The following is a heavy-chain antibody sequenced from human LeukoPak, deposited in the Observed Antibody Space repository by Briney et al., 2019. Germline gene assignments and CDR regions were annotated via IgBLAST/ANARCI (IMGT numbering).Heavy chain of an antibody. CDR2: IYYSGST. Sequence: SETLSLTCTVSGGSISSYYWSWIRQPPGKGLEWIGYIYYSGSTNYNTSLKSRVTISVDTSKNQFSLKLSSVTAADTAVYYCARQNSPYYYDSSGYYYFDYWGQGTLVTVSS. CDR3: ARQNSPYYYDSSGYYYFDY. J-gene: IGHJ4*02. D-gene: IGHD3-22*01. V-gene: IGHV4-59*08. CDR1: GGSISSYY.